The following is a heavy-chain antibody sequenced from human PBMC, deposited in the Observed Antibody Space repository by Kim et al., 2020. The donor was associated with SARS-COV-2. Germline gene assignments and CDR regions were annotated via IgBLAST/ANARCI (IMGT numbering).Heavy chain of an antibody. CDR2: INSDGTTT. V-gene: IGHV3-74*01. J-gene: IGHJ4*02. Sequence: GGSLRLSCAASGFTFSSHWMHWVRQAPGKGLVWVSRINSDGTTTSYGDSVKGRFTTSRENATNTQYLQMNSRRAAATPAFYCVGRQLPIAGYYFDSWAKG. D-gene: IGHD2-2*01. CDR3: VGRQLPIAGYYFDS. CDR1: GFTFSSHW.